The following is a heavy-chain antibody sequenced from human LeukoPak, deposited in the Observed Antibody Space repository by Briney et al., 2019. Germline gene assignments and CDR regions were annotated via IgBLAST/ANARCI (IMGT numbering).Heavy chain of an antibody. J-gene: IGHJ6*02. D-gene: IGHD6-19*01. CDR2: ISSSSTYI. CDR1: GFTFSSYS. Sequence: PGGSLRLSCAASGFTFSSYSMNWVRQAPGKGLEWISPISSSSTYIYYADSVKGRFTISRDNAKNSLYLQMNSLRAEDAAVYYCARGGGWDAYYYYGLDVWGQGTTVTVSS. V-gene: IGHV3-21*01. CDR3: ARGGGWDAYYYYGLDV.